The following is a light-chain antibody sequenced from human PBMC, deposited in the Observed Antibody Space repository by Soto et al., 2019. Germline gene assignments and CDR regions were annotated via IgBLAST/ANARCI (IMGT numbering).Light chain of an antibody. J-gene: IGKJ1*01. CDR1: QRVSNSY. CDR3: QQYARSSWT. V-gene: IGKV3-20*01. CDR2: DSS. Sequence: EIVLTQSPATLSLSPGERATLSCRASQRVSNSYLVWYQQKPGQAPRLLIYDSSTRATGIPDRFSGSGSGTDFTLTISRLEPDDSAVYYCQQYARSSWTFGQGTKVDIK.